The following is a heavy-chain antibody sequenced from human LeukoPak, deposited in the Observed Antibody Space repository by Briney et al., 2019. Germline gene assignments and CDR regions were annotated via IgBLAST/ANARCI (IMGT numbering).Heavy chain of an antibody. V-gene: IGHV1-69*02. CDR2: IIPILGIA. CDR1: GGTFSSYT. CDR3: ARSWIQLWSPFDY. J-gene: IGHJ4*02. Sequence: SVKLSCKASGGTFSSYTISWVRQAPGQGLEWMGRIIPILGIANYAQKFQGRVTITADKSTSTAYMELSSLRSEDTAVYYCARSWIQLWSPFDYWGQGTLVTVSS. D-gene: IGHD5-18*01.